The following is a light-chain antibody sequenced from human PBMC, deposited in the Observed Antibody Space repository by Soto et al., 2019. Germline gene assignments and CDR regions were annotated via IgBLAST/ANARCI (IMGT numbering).Light chain of an antibody. V-gene: IGLV2-14*01. J-gene: IGLJ3*02. CDR1: SSDVGGYNY. CDR3: RSYTSSSTLNWV. CDR2: DVS. Sequence: QSALTQPASVSGSPGQSITISCTGTSSDVGGYNYVSWYQQHPGKAPKLMIYDVSNRPSGVSNRFSGSKSGNTASLTISGLQAEDEADYYCRSYTSSSTLNWVFGGGTKVTVL.